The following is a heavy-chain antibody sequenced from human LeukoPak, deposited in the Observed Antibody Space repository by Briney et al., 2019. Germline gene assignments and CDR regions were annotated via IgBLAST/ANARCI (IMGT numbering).Heavy chain of an antibody. CDR3: ARSYCRGGSCYSGDAFDI. Sequence: GGSLRLSCAASGFTFSSYSMNWVRQAPGKGLEWVSSISNSSSYIYYADSVKGRFTISRDNAKNSLFLQMNSLRAEDTAVYYCARSYCRGGSCYSGDAFDIWGQGTMFTVSS. V-gene: IGHV3-21*01. J-gene: IGHJ3*02. CDR1: GFTFSSYS. D-gene: IGHD2-15*01. CDR2: ISNSSSYI.